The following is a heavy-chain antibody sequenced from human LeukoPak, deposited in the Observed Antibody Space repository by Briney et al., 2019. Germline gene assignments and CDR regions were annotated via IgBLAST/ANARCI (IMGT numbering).Heavy chain of an antibody. CDR1: GGSISSSSYY. CDR3: AREGSGS. J-gene: IGHJ4*02. V-gene: IGHV4-39*02. Sequence: PSETLSLTCTVSGGSISSSSYYWGWIRQPPGKGLEWIGSIYYSGSTYYNPSLKSRVTISVDTSKNQFSLKLSSVTAADTAVYYCAREGSGSWGQGTLVTVSS. D-gene: IGHD3-10*01. CDR2: IYYSGST.